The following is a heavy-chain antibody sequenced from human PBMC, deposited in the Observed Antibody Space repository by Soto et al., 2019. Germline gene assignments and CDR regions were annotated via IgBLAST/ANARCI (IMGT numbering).Heavy chain of an antibody. CDR1: GFTFSSYA. Sequence: EVQLLESGGGLVQPGGSLRLSCAASGFTFSSYAMSWVRQAPGKGLEWVSAISGSGGSTYYADSVKGRFTISRDNSKNTLYLQMNSLRAEDTAVYYCVKDFSDIVVVPAATLPSGDYWGQGTLVTVSS. CDR3: VKDFSDIVVVPAATLPSGDY. CDR2: ISGSGGST. D-gene: IGHD2-2*01. V-gene: IGHV3-23*01. J-gene: IGHJ4*02.